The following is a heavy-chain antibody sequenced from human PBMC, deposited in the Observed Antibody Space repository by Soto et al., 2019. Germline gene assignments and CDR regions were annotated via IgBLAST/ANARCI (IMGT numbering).Heavy chain of an antibody. D-gene: IGHD3-3*01. J-gene: IGHJ4*02. CDR3: AHRVLRTVFGLVTTTAIYFDF. CDR1: GFSLTTSGVG. CDR2: SYWDDDK. V-gene: IGHV2-5*02. Sequence: QITLNESGPPVVRPTETLTLTCRISGFSLTTSGVGVGWIRQSPGKAPEWLALSYWDDDKRYSASLKSRLTITKDTSKKQVFLTVSDLDPTDTATYYCAHRVLRTVFGLVTTTAIYFDFWGQGTPVAVSS.